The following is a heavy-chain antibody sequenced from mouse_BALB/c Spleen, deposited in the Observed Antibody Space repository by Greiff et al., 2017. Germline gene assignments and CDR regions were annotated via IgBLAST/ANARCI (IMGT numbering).Heavy chain of an antibody. V-gene: IGHV3-8*02. CDR3: ARGGYAYGNLAY. Sequence: EVQRVESGPSLVKPSQTLSLTCSVTGDSITSGYWNWIRKFPGNKLEYMGYISYSGSTYYNPSLKSRISITRDTSKNQYYLQLNSVTTEDTATYYCARGGYAYGNLAYWGQGTLVTVSA. CDR1: GDSITSGY. D-gene: IGHD2-1*01. CDR2: ISYSGST. J-gene: IGHJ3*01.